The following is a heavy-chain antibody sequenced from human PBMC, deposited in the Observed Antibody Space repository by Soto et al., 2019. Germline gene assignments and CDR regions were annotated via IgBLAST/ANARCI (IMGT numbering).Heavy chain of an antibody. Sequence: GGSLRLSCAASGFTVSSNYMSWVRQAPGKGLEWVSVIYSGGSTYYADSVKGRFTISRDNSKNTLYLQMNSLRAEDTAVYYCAREFHSPLPATAILGAVDDAFDIWGQGTMVTVSS. J-gene: IGHJ3*02. CDR2: IYSGGST. D-gene: IGHD1-26*01. CDR1: GFTVSSNY. V-gene: IGHV3-53*01. CDR3: AREFHSPLPATAILGAVDDAFDI.